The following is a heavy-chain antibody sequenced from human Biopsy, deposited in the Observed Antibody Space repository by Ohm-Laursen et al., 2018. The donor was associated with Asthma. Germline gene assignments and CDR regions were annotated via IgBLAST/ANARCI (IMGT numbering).Heavy chain of an antibody. CDR2: ISFDGSNK. Sequence: SLRLSCAASGFAFSNYGMHWVRQAPGKGLDWVAVISFDGSNKNYTDSVKGRFTIPRDNSRNTLHLQMNSLRAEDTAVYYCAKDVFPGWELRRGPDYWGQGTLVTVSS. D-gene: IGHD1-26*01. V-gene: IGHV3-30*18. CDR1: GFAFSNYG. J-gene: IGHJ4*02. CDR3: AKDVFPGWELRRGPDY.